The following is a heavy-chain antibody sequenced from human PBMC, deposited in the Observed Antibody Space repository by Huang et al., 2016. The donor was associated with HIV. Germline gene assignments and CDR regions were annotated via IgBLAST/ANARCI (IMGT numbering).Heavy chain of an antibody. Sequence: EVQMVQSAGGLVRPGGSLKVSCVTSGFTFSRSSIHWVSQAPWKGLEWVGHIRSKAYNFATSHAESVKGRFTISRDESKSTSYLQMNGLREEDSAVYYCIRWAADYACGQGTVVTVS. CDR2: IRSKAYNFAT. D-gene: IGHD4-17*01. CDR1: GFTFSRSS. V-gene: IGHV3-73*01. CDR3: IRWAADYA. J-gene: IGHJ5*02.